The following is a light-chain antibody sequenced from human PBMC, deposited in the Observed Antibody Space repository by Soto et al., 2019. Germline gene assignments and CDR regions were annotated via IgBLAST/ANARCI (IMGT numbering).Light chain of an antibody. Sequence: EIVLTQSPGTLSLSPGEGATLACRASQSVRSTYLAWYQQKPGQAPRLLIYGASSRATGIPDRFSGSGPGTDFTLTISRLEPEDFAVYYCQQYGNSPQTFGQGTKVDIK. J-gene: IGKJ1*01. CDR2: GAS. CDR1: QSVRSTY. V-gene: IGKV3-20*01. CDR3: QQYGNSPQT.